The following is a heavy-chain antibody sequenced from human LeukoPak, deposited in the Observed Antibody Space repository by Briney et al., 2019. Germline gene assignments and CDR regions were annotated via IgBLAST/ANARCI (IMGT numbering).Heavy chain of an antibody. CDR2: IYYSGST. J-gene: IGHJ6*02. V-gene: IGHV4-59*04. CDR3: AIMEWELPPCYYYGMDV. Sequence: PSETLSLTCTVSGGSISSYYWSWIRQPPGKGLEWIGYIYYSGSTYYNPSLKSRVTISVDTSKNQFSLKLSSVTAADTAVYYCAIMEWELPPCYYYGMDVWGQGTTVTVSS. D-gene: IGHD1-26*01. CDR1: GGSISSYY.